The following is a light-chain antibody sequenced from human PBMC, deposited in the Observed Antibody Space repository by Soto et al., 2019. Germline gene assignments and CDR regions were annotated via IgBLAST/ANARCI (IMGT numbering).Light chain of an antibody. CDR3: CSLTTSHTYV. CDR1: SSDIGHYDY. Sequence: QSVLTQPASVSGSPGQSITISCTGTSSDIGHYDYVSWYQQHPGKAPKPMIYHVTYRPSGVSNRYSGSKSGNSASLTISGLQADDEADYYCCSLTTSHTYVLGSGTKVTVL. J-gene: IGLJ1*01. V-gene: IGLV2-14*03. CDR2: HVT.